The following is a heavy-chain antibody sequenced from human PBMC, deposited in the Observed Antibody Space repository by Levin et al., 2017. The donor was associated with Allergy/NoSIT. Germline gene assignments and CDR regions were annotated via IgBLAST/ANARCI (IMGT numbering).Heavy chain of an antibody. Sequence: PSETLSLTFTVSSGSINSNYYWGWLRQPPGKGLEWIAGVSYSSSTYYNPSFKGRVTISLDKSKNQFSLRLTFLTAADTATYYCARLLYRHSYYYYYYMDVWGRGTTVTVSS. V-gene: IGHV4-39*01. J-gene: IGHJ6*03. D-gene: IGHD4-11*01. CDR3: ARLLYRHSYYYYYYMDV. CDR1: SGSINSNYY. CDR2: VSYSSST.